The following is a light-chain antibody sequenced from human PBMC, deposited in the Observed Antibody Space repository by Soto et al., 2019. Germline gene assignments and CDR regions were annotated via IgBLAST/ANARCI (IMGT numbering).Light chain of an antibody. J-gene: IGLJ1*01. CDR3: SSYSTGGSYV. V-gene: IGLV2-14*03. Sequence: QSALTQPASVSGSPGQSIAISCTGTSSDVGGYNSASWYQQHPGKAPKLLIYDVSNRPSGVSNRFSGSKSGNTASLTISGLQAEDDADYYCSSYSTGGSYVLGTGNKLTVL. CDR2: DVS. CDR1: SSDVGGYNS.